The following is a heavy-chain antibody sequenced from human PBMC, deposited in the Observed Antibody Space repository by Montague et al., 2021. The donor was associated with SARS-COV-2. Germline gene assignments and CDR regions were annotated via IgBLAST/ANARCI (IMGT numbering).Heavy chain of an antibody. CDR3: ARVGRGSSWYEVAFDI. CDR2: IYNSGST. V-gene: IGHV4-59*01. D-gene: IGHD6-13*01. Sequence: SETLSLTCTVSGGSISRYSWTWIRQPPEKGLEWIGYIYNSGSTNYNPSLTSRVTISVDASKNQFSLKLSSVAAADTAVYYCARVGRGSSWYEVAFDIWGQGTMVTVSS. CDR1: GGSISRYS. J-gene: IGHJ3*02.